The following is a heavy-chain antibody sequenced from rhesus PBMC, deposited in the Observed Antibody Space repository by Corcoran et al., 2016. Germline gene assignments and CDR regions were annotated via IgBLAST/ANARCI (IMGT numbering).Heavy chain of an antibody. CDR1: GGSFRRYW. V-gene: IGHV4-80*01. CDR3: TSPVRYRFDV. D-gene: IGHD3-9*01. J-gene: IGHJ5-1*01. Sequence: QVQLQESGPGLVKPSETLSLTCAVSGGSFRRYWWNWLRQPPGKGLEWIGEINVYSGTTNYTPSLQSRVTISMDVSKNQFSLRWTSVTAADTAVYYCTSPVRYRFDVWGPGVLVSVSS. CDR2: INVYSGTT.